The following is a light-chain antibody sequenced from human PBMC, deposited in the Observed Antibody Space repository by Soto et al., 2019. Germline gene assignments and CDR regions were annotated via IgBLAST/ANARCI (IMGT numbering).Light chain of an antibody. CDR3: QQSYRNPRT. CDR1: QTVITY. J-gene: IGKJ3*01. Sequence: DIQMTQSPSSLSASVGDRLTITCLASQTVITYLNWYKQKXGTAPKXXSYGASTLQSGVPPRFSGSGSGTEFTLTISSLQPEDFETYYCQQSYRNPRTFGPGTKVDIK. V-gene: IGKV1-39*01. CDR2: GAS.